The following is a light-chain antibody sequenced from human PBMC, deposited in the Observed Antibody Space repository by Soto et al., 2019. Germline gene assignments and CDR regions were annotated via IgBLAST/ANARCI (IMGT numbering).Light chain of an antibody. CDR2: QDS. Sequence: SSELTQPPSVSVSPGQTASITCSGDNLGDKYACWYQQKPGQSPVLVIYQDSKRPSGLPERFSGSNSGNTATLTISGTQAMDEADYYCQAWDSSTAVVFGGGTKLTVL. CDR1: NLGDKY. J-gene: IGLJ2*01. CDR3: QAWDSSTAVV. V-gene: IGLV3-1*01.